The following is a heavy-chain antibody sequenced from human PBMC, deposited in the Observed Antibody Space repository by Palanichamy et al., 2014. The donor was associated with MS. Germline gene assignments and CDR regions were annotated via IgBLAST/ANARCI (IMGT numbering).Heavy chain of an antibody. J-gene: IGHJ5*02. V-gene: IGHV4-38-2*01. Sequence: QVQLQESGPGLVKPSETLSLTCAVSGFSISAGDFWDWIRQPPGKGLEWIGSISHSLNLYYNPSLGGRLSISMDASQNHFFLNLMSATAADTAIYYCARRPLSWFDPWGQGILVTVSS. CDR3: ARRPLSWFDP. CDR1: GFSISAGDF. CDR2: ISHSLNL.